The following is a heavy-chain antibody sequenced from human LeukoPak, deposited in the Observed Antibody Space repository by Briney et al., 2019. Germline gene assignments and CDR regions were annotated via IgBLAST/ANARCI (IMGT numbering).Heavy chain of an antibody. V-gene: IGHV4-38-2*02. CDR2: IYYSGST. J-gene: IGHJ4*02. CDR1: GYSISSGSY. D-gene: IGHD5-12*01. CDR3: ARASWGYPFDY. Sequence: SETLSLTCTVSGYSISSGSYWGWIRQPPGKGLEWIGSIYYSGSTYYNPSLKSRVTISADTSKNQFSLKLSSVTAADTAVYYCARASWGYPFDYWGQGTLVTVSS.